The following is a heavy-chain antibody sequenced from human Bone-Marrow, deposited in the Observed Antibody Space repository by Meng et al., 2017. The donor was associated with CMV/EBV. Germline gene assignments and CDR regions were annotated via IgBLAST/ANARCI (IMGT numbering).Heavy chain of an antibody. Sequence: GESLKISCAASGFTFSDYWMHWVRQAPGKGLVWVSRIDYDGSSETYADSVKGRFTISRDNAKNTLYPQMNSLTAEDTAVYYCARVATLSTIPWFDPWGQGTLVTVSS. CDR3: ARVATLSTIPWFDP. V-gene: IGHV3-74*01. CDR1: GFTFSDYW. CDR2: IDYDGSSE. D-gene: IGHD3-3*01. J-gene: IGHJ5*02.